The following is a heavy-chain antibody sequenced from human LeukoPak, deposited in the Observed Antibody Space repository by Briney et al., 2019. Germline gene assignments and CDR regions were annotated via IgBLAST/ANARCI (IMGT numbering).Heavy chain of an antibody. CDR1: GGTFSSYA. CDR2: IIPIFGTA. J-gene: IGHJ6*03. Sequence: SVKVSCKASGGTFSSYAISWVRQAPGQGLEWMGGIIPIFGTANYAQKFQGRVTITTDESTSTAYMELSSLRSEDTAVYYCARAPLVHCSSTSCYSPYYYYYMDVWGKGTTVTVSS. D-gene: IGHD2-2*02. CDR3: ARAPLVHCSSTSCYSPYYYYYMDV. V-gene: IGHV1-69*05.